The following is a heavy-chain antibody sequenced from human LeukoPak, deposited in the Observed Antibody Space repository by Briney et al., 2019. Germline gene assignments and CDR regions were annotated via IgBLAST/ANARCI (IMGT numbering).Heavy chain of an antibody. D-gene: IGHD3-10*02. CDR2: IRYDGGNK. CDR1: GFTFNSFG. V-gene: IGHV3-30*02. J-gene: IGHJ6*04. CDR3: AELGITMIGGV. Sequence: GGSLRLSCTASGFTFNSFGIYWVRQAPGKGLEWVAFIRYDGGNKFHAESVKGRFTISRDNSKNTVYLHLNSLRPEDTAVYYCAELGITMIGGVWGKGTTVTISS.